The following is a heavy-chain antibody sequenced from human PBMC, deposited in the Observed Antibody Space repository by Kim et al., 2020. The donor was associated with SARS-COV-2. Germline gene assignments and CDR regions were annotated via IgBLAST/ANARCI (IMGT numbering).Heavy chain of an antibody. CDR2: INPSGGST. CDR1: GYTFTSYY. J-gene: IGHJ4*02. CDR3: ARVRLDYYDSSGYPYYFDY. V-gene: IGHV1-46*01. Sequence: ASVKVSCKASGYTFTSYYMHWVRQAPGQGLEWMGIINPSGGSTSYAQKFQGRVTMTRDTSTSTVYMELSSLRSEDTAVYYCARVRLDYYDSSGYPYYFDYWGQGTLVTVSS. D-gene: IGHD3-22*01.